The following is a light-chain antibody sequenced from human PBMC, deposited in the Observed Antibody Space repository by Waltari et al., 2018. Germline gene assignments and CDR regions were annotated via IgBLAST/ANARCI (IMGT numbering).Light chain of an antibody. CDR2: SFN. J-gene: IGLJ3*02. CDR3: AAWDDSLNGVV. V-gene: IGLV1-44*01. Sequence: QSVLTQPPSASGTPGQRVTIACSGGRSNIGTNTVSWYHHPPGTAPKLPIYSFNQRPPGVPDRFSGAKSGTSASLVISGLQSEDEADYYCAAWDDSLNGVVFGGGTKVTVL. CDR1: RSNIGTNT.